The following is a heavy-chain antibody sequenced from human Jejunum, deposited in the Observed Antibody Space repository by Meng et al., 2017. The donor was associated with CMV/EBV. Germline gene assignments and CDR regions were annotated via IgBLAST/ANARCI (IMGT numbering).Heavy chain of an antibody. D-gene: IGHD3/OR15-3a*01. CDR2: ISYNGGNT. CDR3: ARVGTLIFGFDS. V-gene: IGHV3-30*03. J-gene: IGHJ4*02. CDR1: GFTFSNYD. Sequence: ASGFTFSNYDMHWVRQAPGKGLEWVAYISYNGGNTYYADSVKGRFSISRDNSKNTMFLQMNSLRAEDTAVYYCARVGTLIFGFDSWGQGTLVTVSS.